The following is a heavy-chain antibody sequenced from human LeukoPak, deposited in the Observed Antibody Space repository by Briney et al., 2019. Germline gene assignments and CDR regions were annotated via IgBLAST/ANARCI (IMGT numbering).Heavy chain of an antibody. CDR3: ARVAYSGYDYYFDY. CDR1: GGSISSYY. CDR2: IHYSGST. V-gene: IGHV4-59*01. Sequence: PSETLSLTCTVSGGSISSYYWSWIRQPPGKGLEWIGYIHYSGSTNYNPSLKSRVTISVDTSKNQFSLKLSSVTAADTAVYYCARVAYSGYDYYFDYWGQGTLVTVSS. D-gene: IGHD5-12*01. J-gene: IGHJ4*02.